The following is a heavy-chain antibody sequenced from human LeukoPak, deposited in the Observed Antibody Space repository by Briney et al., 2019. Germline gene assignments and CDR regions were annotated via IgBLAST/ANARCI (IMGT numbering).Heavy chain of an antibody. V-gene: IGHV3-48*03. CDR2: ISSSADTV. Sequence: GGSLRLSCAASGFTFSSYEMNWVRQAPGKGLEWVSYISSSADTVYYADSVKGRFTISRDNAKNSLYLQMNSLRAEDTAVYYCARKRIRGLDYWGQGTLVTVPS. J-gene: IGHJ4*02. D-gene: IGHD3-10*01. CDR1: GFTFSSYE. CDR3: ARKRIRGLDY.